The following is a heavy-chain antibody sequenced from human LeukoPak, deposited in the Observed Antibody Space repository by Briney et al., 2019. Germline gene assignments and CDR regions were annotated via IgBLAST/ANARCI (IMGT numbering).Heavy chain of an antibody. Sequence: GASVKVSCKASGYSFTTYGVSWVRQAPGQGFEWMGWINPNSGGTNYAQKFQGRVTMTRDTSISTAYMELSRLRSDDTAVYYCARGNWLRPYYFDYWGQGTLVTVSS. V-gene: IGHV1-2*02. CDR2: INPNSGGT. CDR3: ARGNWLRPYYFDY. CDR1: GYSFTTYG. J-gene: IGHJ4*02. D-gene: IGHD1-1*01.